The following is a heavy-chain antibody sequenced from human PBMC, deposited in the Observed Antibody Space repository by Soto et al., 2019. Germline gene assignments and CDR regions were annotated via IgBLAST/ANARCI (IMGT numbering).Heavy chain of an antibody. CDR3: ARGAIKRIVIQPKVYFGLDV. D-gene: IGHD2-21*01. CDR1: GFTFSSYA. V-gene: IGHV3-30-3*01. J-gene: IGHJ6*02. CDR2: ISFEGSNK. Sequence: PGGSLRLSCAASGFTFSSYAMHWVRQAPGQGLEWVAVISFEGSNKYYADSVKGRFTISRDNSKSTLYVQMNSLRAEDTAVYFWARGAIKRIVIQPKVYFGLDVWGQGTAVTVTS.